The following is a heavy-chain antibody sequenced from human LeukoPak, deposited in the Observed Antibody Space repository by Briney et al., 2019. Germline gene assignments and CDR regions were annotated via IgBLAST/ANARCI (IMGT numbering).Heavy chain of an antibody. CDR1: GYTFSNYA. D-gene: IGHD2-8*02. CDR2: INAGNGNT. J-gene: IGHJ4*02. V-gene: IGHV1-3*03. Sequence: ASVKVSCKASGYTFSNYAVLWVRQAPGQRLEWMGWINAGNGNTKYSQDFQGRVSITRDTSASTAYMELGSLRSEDMAVYHCARGRWTSHTVGYYFDHWGQGTLVTVSS. CDR3: ARGRWTSHTVGYYFDH.